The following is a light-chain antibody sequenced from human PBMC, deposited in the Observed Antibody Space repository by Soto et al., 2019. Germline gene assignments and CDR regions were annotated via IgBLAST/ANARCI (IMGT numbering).Light chain of an antibody. V-gene: IGKV3-20*01. CDR1: QSVTNNY. CDR2: GAS. J-gene: IGKJ1*01. CDR3: QQYGRSPWT. Sequence: EIVFTQSPGTPSLSPGERATLSCRASQSVTNNYLAWYQQKPSQAPRLLIFGASSRAAGIPDRFSGSGSGTDFTLAIGRLEPEDFAVYYCQQYGRSPWTFGQGTKVDIK.